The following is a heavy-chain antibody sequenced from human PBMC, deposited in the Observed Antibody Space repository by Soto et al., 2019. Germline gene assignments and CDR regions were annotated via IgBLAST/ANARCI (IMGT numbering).Heavy chain of an antibody. Sequence: LTCTVSGGSISSYYWSWIRQPPGKGLEWIGYIYFSGGTYYNPSLRGRVTISIEMSQNQFSLNLSSVTAADTAVYYCARGGIVVIPDSWGQGTLVTRLL. CDR3: ARGGIVVIPDS. V-gene: IGHV4-59*12. CDR1: GGSISSYY. D-gene: IGHD3-22*01. CDR2: IYFSGGT. J-gene: IGHJ5*01.